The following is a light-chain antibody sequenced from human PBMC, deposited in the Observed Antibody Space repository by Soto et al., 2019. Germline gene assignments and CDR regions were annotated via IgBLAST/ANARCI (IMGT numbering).Light chain of an antibody. Sequence: QAVVTQPASVSGSPGQSITISCTGTSNDVGRNNYVSWYQQYPGKAPKLMISDVSRRPSGVSGRFSGSKSDNTASLTISGLQAEDEANYYCSSYTTSNTVTFGGGTKLTVL. CDR2: DVS. CDR3: SSYTTSNTVT. CDR1: SNDVGRNNY. V-gene: IGLV2-14*03. J-gene: IGLJ2*01.